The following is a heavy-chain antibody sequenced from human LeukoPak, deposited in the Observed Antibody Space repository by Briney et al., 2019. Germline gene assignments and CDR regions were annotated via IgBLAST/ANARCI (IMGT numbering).Heavy chain of an antibody. CDR2: IKQDGIEK. J-gene: IGHJ3*02. CDR1: GFTFSSYA. V-gene: IGHV3-7*01. Sequence: PGGSLRLSCAASGFTFSSYAMSWVRQTPEKGLEWVANIKQDGIEKYFVDSVKGRFAISRDNAKNSLYLQMNNLRAEDTAVYYCAREAMVRGVPDAFDIWGQGTVVTVSS. CDR3: AREAMVRGVPDAFDI. D-gene: IGHD3-10*01.